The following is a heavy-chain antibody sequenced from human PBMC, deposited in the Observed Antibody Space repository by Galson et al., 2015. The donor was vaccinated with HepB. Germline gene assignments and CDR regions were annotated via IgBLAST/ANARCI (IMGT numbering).Heavy chain of an antibody. CDR2: IKQDGSEK. CDR3: ARAVWGSYRYFDY. CDR1: GFTFSSYW. Sequence: SLRLSCAASGFTFSSYWMSWVRQAPGKGLEWVANIKQDGSEKYYVDSVKGRFTISRDNAKNSLYLQMNSLRAEDTAVYYCARAVWGSYRYFDYWGQGTLVTVSS. D-gene: IGHD3-16*02. J-gene: IGHJ4*02. V-gene: IGHV3-7*01.